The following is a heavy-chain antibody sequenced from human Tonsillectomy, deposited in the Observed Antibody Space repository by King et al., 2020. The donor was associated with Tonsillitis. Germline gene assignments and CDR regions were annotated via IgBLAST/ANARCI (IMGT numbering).Heavy chain of an antibody. CDR2: FHSNGNS. CDR1: GGSITISTYS. Sequence: QLQESGPGLVKPSETLSLTCTVSGGSITISTYSWGWLRQPPGKSLEWIATFHSNGNSYSHPSLKSRATISLDTSSNQFSLKPTSVTATDTAHYYCARLPTGYPNWFDPWGQGTLVTVSS. J-gene: IGHJ5*02. D-gene: IGHD3-9*01. CDR3: ARLPTGYPNWFDP. V-gene: IGHV4-39*01.